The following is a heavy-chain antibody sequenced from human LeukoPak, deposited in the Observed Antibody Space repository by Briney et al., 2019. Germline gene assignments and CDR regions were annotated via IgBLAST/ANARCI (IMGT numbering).Heavy chain of an antibody. CDR2: ISSSGSTI. V-gene: IGHV3-11*04. Sequence: GGSLRLSXAASGFTFSDYYMSWIRQAPGKGLEWVSYISSSGSTIYYADSVTGRFTISRDNAKNSLYLQMNSLRAEDTAVYYCARGGYCTNGVCYRHAFDIWGQGTMVTVSS. D-gene: IGHD2-8*01. J-gene: IGHJ3*02. CDR3: ARGGYCTNGVCYRHAFDI. CDR1: GFTFSDYY.